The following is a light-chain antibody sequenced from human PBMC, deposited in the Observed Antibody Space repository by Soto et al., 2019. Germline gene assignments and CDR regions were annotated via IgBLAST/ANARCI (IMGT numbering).Light chain of an antibody. J-gene: IGKJ1*01. CDR1: QSVSSSY. CDR2: AAS. Sequence: ESVLTQSPGTLSLSPGERAALSCRASQSVSSSYLAWYQQKSGQAPRLLIYAASTRATGIPDRFSGSGSGTDFTLTISRLEPEDFAVYYCQQYSIYPGTFGQGTKVEIK. CDR3: QQYSIYPGT. V-gene: IGKV3-20*01.